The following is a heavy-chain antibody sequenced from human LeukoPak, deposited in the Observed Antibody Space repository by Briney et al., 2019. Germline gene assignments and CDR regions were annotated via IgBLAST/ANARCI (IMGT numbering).Heavy chain of an antibody. CDR1: GFTFSRYW. J-gene: IGHJ4*02. CDR3: ARDRIAVASDPFDY. D-gene: IGHD6-19*01. CDR2: IKQDGSEK. V-gene: IGHV3-7*01. Sequence: PGGSLRLSCAASGFTFSRYWMSWVRQAPGKGLEWVANIKQDGSEKYYVDSVEGRFTISRDNAKNSLYLQMNSLRAEDTAVYYCARDRIAVASDPFDYWGQGTLVTVSS.